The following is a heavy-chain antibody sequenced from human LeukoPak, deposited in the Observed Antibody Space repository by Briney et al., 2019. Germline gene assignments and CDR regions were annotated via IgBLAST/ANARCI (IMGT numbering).Heavy chain of an antibody. Sequence: PGRSLRLSCAASGFTFDDYAMHWVRQAPGKGLEWVSGISWNSGSIGYADSVKGRFTISRDNAKNSLYLQMNSLRAEDTALYYCAKGPEYYGSGSYYNVWGQGTLVTVSS. CDR2: ISWNSGSI. D-gene: IGHD3-10*01. CDR3: AKGPEYYGSGSYYNV. V-gene: IGHV3-9*01. J-gene: IGHJ4*02. CDR1: GFTFDDYA.